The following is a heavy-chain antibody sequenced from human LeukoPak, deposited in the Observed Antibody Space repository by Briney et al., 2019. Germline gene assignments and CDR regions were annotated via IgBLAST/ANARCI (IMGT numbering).Heavy chain of an antibody. D-gene: IGHD3-22*01. CDR1: GYTFTGYY. Sequence: ASVKVSCKASGYTFTGYYMHWVRQAPGQGLEWMGWINPNSGGTNYAQKFQGRVTMTRDTSISTAYMELSRLRSDDTAVYYCARDYYYDSSGYYPSDYWGQGTLVTVSS. CDR3: ARDYYYDSSGYYPSDY. J-gene: IGHJ4*02. V-gene: IGHV1-2*02. CDR2: INPNSGGT.